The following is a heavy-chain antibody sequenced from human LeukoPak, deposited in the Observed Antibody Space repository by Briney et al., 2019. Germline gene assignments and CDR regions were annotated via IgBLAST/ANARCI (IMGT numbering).Heavy chain of an antibody. CDR1: GFTFNSYA. CDR3: AKDQDYGDYPFDY. J-gene: IGHJ4*02. CDR2: ISGSGGST. D-gene: IGHD4-17*01. Sequence: GGSLRLSCAASGFTFNSYAMSWVRQAPGKGLEWVSAISGSGGSTYYADSVKGRFTISRDNSKNTLYLQMNSLRAEDTAVYYCAKDQDYGDYPFDYWGQGTLVTVSS. V-gene: IGHV3-23*01.